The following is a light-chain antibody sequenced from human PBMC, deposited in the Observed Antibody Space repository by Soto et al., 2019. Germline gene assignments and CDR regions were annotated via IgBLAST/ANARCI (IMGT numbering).Light chain of an antibody. CDR3: QQRSNWRLT. Sequence: EIVLTQSPATLSLSPGERATLSCRASQSVSSYLAWYQQKPGQAPRLLIYDASNRAPGNPARFSGSGSGTDFTLTISSLEPEDFAVYYCQQRSNWRLTFGGGTKVEIK. CDR2: DAS. J-gene: IGKJ4*01. V-gene: IGKV3-11*01. CDR1: QSVSSY.